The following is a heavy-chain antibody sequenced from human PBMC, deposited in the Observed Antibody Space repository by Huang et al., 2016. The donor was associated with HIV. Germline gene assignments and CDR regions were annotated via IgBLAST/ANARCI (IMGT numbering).Heavy chain of an antibody. D-gene: IGHD4-17*01. V-gene: IGHV4-4*07. Sequence: QVQLQESGPGLVRPSETLSLICGVSGGSISGYFWSWIRQPAGKGLQWIGRIGSRGRTDYNPTLKSRFNMSIDTAKSQFSLTLSSVTAADTAVYYCARDQFGDYVNYFDLWGQGTLVTVSS. CDR3: ARDQFGDYVNYFDL. CDR1: GGSISGYF. CDR2: IGSRGRT. J-gene: IGHJ4*02.